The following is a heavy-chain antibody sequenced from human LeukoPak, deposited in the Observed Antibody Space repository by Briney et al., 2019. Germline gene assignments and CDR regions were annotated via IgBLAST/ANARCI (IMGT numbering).Heavy chain of an antibody. V-gene: IGHV1-2*02. D-gene: IGHD3-10*01. Sequence: ASVKVSCKASGYTFTGYYMHWVRQAPGQGLEWMGWINPNSGGTNYAQKFQGRVTMTRDTSISTAYMELSRLRSDDTAVYYCARIGYYYGSGSYYTPIDYWGQGTLVTVSS. CDR2: INPNSGGT. CDR1: GYTFTGYY. J-gene: IGHJ4*02. CDR3: ARIGYYYGSGSYYTPIDY.